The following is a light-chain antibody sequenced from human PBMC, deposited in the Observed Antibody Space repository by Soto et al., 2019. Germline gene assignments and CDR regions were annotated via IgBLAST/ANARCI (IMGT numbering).Light chain of an antibody. CDR3: HQYSSSRT. CDR1: QSVSSNH. J-gene: IGKJ1*01. V-gene: IGKV3-20*01. CDR2: GGS. Sequence: IVLTQSPATLSLSPGERATLSCGASQSVSSNHLAWYQQKPGQAPRLLIYGGSSRATGIPVRFSGSGSETDFTLTSSRLEPEDFAVYYCHQYSSSRTFGQGAKVDNK.